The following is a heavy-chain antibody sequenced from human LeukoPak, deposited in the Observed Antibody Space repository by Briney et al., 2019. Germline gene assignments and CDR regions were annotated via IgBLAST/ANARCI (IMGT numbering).Heavy chain of an antibody. D-gene: IGHD6-13*01. CDR3: AKQSSRRLDYFDY. CDR2: ISGSGGST. V-gene: IGHV3-23*01. Sequence: GGSLRLSCAASGFTFSSYAMSWVRQAPGKGLEWVSAISGSGGSTFYADSVKGRFTISRDNSKNTLYLQMNSLRAEDTAVYYCAKQSSRRLDYFDYWGQGTLVTVSS. CDR1: GFTFSSYA. J-gene: IGHJ4*02.